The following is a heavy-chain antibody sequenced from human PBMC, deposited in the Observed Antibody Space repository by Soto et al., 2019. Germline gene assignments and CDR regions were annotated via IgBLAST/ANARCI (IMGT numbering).Heavy chain of an antibody. D-gene: IGHD2-8*01. Sequence: GGSLRLSCAASGFTFSSYSMNWVRQAPGKGLEWVSYISSSSSTIYYADSVKGRFTISRDNAKNSLSLQMNSLRAEDTAVYYCARPGVAPRYCTNGVCYTHYYYMDVWGKGTTVTVSS. J-gene: IGHJ6*03. CDR3: ARPGVAPRYCTNGVCYTHYYYMDV. CDR2: ISSSSSTI. V-gene: IGHV3-48*01. CDR1: GFTFSSYS.